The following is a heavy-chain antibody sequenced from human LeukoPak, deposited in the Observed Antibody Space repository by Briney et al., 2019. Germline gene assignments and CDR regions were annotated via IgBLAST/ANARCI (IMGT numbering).Heavy chain of an antibody. J-gene: IGHJ4*02. Sequence: PGRSLRLSCAASGFTFSSYAMHWVRQAPGKGLEWVAVISYDGSNKYYADSVKGRLTISRDNSKNTLYLQMNSLRAEDTAVYYCARDELGQWPIPYYFDYWGQGILVTVSS. CDR2: ISYDGSNK. V-gene: IGHV3-30-3*01. CDR1: GFTFSSYA. CDR3: ARDELGQWPIPYYFDY. D-gene: IGHD6-19*01.